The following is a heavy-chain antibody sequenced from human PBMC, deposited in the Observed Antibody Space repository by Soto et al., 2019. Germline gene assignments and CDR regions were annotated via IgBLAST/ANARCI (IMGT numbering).Heavy chain of an antibody. Sequence: SETLSLTCTVSGGSISSYYWSWIRQPPGKGLEWIGYIYYSGSTNYNPSLKSRVTISVDTSKNQFSLKLSSVTAADTAVYYCARGLNYDIQFDYWGQGTLVTVSS. V-gene: IGHV4-59*01. CDR1: GGSISSYY. CDR3: ARGLNYDIQFDY. D-gene: IGHD1-7*01. J-gene: IGHJ4*02. CDR2: IYYSGST.